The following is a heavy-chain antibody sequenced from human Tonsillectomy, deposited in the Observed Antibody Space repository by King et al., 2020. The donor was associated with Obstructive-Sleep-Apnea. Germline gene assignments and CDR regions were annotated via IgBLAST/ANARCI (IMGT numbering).Heavy chain of an antibody. CDR3: AKAPLGGGFDL. CDR1: GFTFSSFG. CDR2: ISYDGGDK. J-gene: IGHJ2*01. Sequence: QVQLVESGGGVVQPGRSLRLSCGASGFTFSSFGMHWVRQAPGKGLEWVTKISYDGGDKYYADSVKGRFTISRDNSKNTLYLQMNSLRVEDTAVYYCAKAPLGGGFDLWGRGTLVTVSS. D-gene: IGHD3-16*01. V-gene: IGHV3-30*18.